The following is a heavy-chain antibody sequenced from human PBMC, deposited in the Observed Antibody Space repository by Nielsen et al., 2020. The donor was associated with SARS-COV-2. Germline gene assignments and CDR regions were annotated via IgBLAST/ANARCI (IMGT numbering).Heavy chain of an antibody. CDR3: ARDRPRSIAARPKGYFDY. V-gene: IGHV4-34*01. CDR2: INHSGST. CDR1: GGSFGGYY. J-gene: IGHJ4*02. Sequence: SETLSLTCAVYGGSFGGYYWSWIRQPPGKGLEWVGEINHSGSTKYNPSLKSRVTISVDTSKNQFSLKLSSVTAADTAMYYCARDRPRSIAARPKGYFDYWGQGTLVTVSS. D-gene: IGHD6-6*01.